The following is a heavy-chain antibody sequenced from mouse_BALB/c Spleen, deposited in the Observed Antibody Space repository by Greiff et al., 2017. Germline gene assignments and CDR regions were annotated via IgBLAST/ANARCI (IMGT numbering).Heavy chain of an antibody. J-gene: IGHJ2*01. Sequence: EVKLMESGGGLVQPGGSRKLSCAASGFTFSSFGMHWVRQAPEKGLEWVAYISSGSSTIYYADTVKGRFTISRDNPKNTLFLQMTSLRSEDTAMYYCARLRAYYGNSYYFDYWGQGTTLTVSS. CDR3: ARLRAYYGNSYYFDY. D-gene: IGHD2-10*01. CDR1: GFTFSSFG. V-gene: IGHV5-17*02. CDR2: ISSGSSTI.